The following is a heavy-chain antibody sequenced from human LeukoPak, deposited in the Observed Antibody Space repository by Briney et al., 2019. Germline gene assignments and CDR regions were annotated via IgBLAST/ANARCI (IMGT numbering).Heavy chain of an antibody. D-gene: IGHD3-16*01. V-gene: IGHV3-30*04. CDR3: AKDGGPPDINFDY. Sequence: PGGSLRLSCAASGITFSSYAMHWVRQAPGKGLEWVAVISYDGSNKYYADSVKGRFTISRDNSKNTLYLQMNSLRAEDTAVYYCAKDGGPPDINFDYWGQGTLVTVSS. CDR1: GITFSSYA. J-gene: IGHJ4*02. CDR2: ISYDGSNK.